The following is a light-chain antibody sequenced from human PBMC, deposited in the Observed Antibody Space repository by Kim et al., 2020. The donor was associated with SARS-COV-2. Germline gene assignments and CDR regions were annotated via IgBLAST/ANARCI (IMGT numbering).Light chain of an antibody. Sequence: ASVGDRVTITCRASQGISSALAWYQQKPGKAPKLLIYDASSFESGVPSRFSGSGSGTDFTLTISSLQPEDFATYYCQQFNSYPITFGQGTRLEIK. CDR2: DAS. CDR1: QGISSA. V-gene: IGKV1-13*02. CDR3: QQFNSYPIT. J-gene: IGKJ5*01.